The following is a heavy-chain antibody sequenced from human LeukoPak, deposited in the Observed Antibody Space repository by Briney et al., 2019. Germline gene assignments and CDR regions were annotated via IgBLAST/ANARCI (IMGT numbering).Heavy chain of an antibody. CDR2: IYTSGST. V-gene: IGHV4-4*07. J-gene: IGHJ4*02. CDR3: AREDPRITNYFDY. D-gene: IGHD3-10*01. CDR1: GVSISSYY. Sequence: SETLSLTCTVSGVSISSYYWSWIRQPAGKGLEWIGRIYTSGSTNYNPSLKSRVTMSVDTSKNQFSLKLSSVTAADTAVYYCAREDPRITNYFDYWSQETLVTVSS.